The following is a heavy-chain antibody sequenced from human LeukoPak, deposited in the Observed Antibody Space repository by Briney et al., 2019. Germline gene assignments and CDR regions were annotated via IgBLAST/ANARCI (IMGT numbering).Heavy chain of an antibody. CDR1: GDSISSGGYY. CDR3: ARRGIAAAVYFDY. CDR2: IYYSGST. D-gene: IGHD6-13*01. J-gene: IGHJ4*02. Sequence: SETLSLTCTVSGDSISSGGYYWIWIRQHPGEGLEWIGNIYYSGSTYYNPSLQSRVTISVDTSKNQFSLKLNSVTAADTAVYYCARRGIAAAVYFDYWGQGTLVTVSS. V-gene: IGHV4-31*03.